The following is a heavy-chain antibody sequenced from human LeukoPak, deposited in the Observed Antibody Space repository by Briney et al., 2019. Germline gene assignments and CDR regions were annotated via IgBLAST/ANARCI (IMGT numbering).Heavy chain of an antibody. V-gene: IGHV1-3*01. CDR1: GYTFTSYA. CDR2: INAGNGNT. J-gene: IGHJ4*02. D-gene: IGHD4-17*01. CDR3: AVGTTGSTVHFDY. Sequence: ASVKVSCKASGYTFTSYAIHWVRQAPGQRLEWMGWINAGNGNTKYSQKFQGRVTVTRDTSAGTAYMELSSLRSEDTAVYYCAVGTTGSTVHFDYWGQGTLVTVSS.